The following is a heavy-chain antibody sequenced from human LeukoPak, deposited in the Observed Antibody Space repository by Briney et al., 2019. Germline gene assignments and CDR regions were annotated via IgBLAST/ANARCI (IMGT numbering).Heavy chain of an antibody. CDR1: GGSISSYY. CDR3: AIEEVDTAMVPEP. V-gene: IGHV4-59*05. Sequence: PSETLSLTCTVSGGSISSYYWSWIRQPPGKGLEWIGSIYYSGSTYYNPSLKSRVTISVDTSKNQFSLKLSSVTAADTAVYYYAIEEVDTAMVPEPWGQGTLVTVSS. D-gene: IGHD5-18*01. J-gene: IGHJ5*02. CDR2: IYYSGST.